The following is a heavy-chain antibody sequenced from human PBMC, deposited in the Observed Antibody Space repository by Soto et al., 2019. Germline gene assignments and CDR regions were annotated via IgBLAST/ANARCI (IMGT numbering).Heavy chain of an antibody. CDR3: ARGRFLDV. J-gene: IGHJ4*02. V-gene: IGHV4-30-4*01. CDR2: VYYSGST. CDR1: GASISDGNYY. Sequence: QVQLQESGPGLVKPSQTLSLTCSVSGASISDGNYYWTWIRQSPARGLEWIGYVYYSGSTYYNPSLQSRVTMSADTSNHYYSLKLNSGTVADTAVYFCARGRFLDVWGQGSLVTVSS. D-gene: IGHD3-3*01.